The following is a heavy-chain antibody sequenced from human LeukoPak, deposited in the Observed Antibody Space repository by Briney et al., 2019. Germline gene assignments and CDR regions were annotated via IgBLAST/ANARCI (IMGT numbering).Heavy chain of an antibody. J-gene: IGHJ4*02. CDR2: LYPGDSDT. Sequence: GESLQISRKGSGYSFTNYWIGWVRQIPGKGLEWMGMLYPGDSDTRYSPSFQGQVTISADKSINTAYLQWSSLKASDTAMYYCARLQGSACSGAGCYSGIDYWGQGTLVTVSS. CDR1: GYSFTNYW. D-gene: IGHD2-15*01. V-gene: IGHV5-51*01. CDR3: ARLQGSACSGAGCYSGIDY.